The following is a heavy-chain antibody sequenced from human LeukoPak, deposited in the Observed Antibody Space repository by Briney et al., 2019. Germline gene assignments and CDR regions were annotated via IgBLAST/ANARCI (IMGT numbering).Heavy chain of an antibody. D-gene: IGHD2-21*01. J-gene: IGHJ3*02. CDR3: ARLYLDAFDI. V-gene: IGHV3-21*01. Sequence: PGGSLRLSCAASGFTFSGHSMSWVRQAPGTGLEWVSSISVSGSYKYYADSVKGRFTISRDNAKNSLYLQMNSLKAEDTALYYCARLYLDAFDIWGQGTMVTVSS. CDR1: GFTFSGHS. CDR2: ISVSGSYK.